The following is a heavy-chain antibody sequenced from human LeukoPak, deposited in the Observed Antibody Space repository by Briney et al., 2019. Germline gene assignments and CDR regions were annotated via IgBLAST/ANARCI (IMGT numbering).Heavy chain of an antibody. Sequence: ASVKVSCKASGYTFTSYGISWMRQAPGQGLEWMGWISAYNGNTNYAQKLQGRVTMTTATSTSKAYMELRSLRSDDTAVYYCARAAGLRTDYWGQGTLVTVSS. CDR1: GYTFTSYG. CDR2: ISAYNGNT. V-gene: IGHV1-18*01. CDR3: ARAAGLRTDY. D-gene: IGHD4-17*01. J-gene: IGHJ4*02.